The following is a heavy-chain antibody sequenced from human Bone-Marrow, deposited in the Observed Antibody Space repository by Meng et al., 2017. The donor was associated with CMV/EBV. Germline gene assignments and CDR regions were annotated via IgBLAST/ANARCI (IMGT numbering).Heavy chain of an antibody. D-gene: IGHD4-11*01. CDR3: ASLPLYSNPPANYYYGMAF. Sequence: SETLSLTCAVYGGSFSGYYWSWIRQPPGKGLEWIGEINHSGSTNYNPSLKSRVTISVDTSKNQFSLKLSSVTAADTAVYYCASLPLYSNPPANYYYGMAFWGQGNTVTVSS. CDR1: GGSFSGYY. J-gene: IGHJ6*02. CDR2: INHSGST. V-gene: IGHV4-34*01.